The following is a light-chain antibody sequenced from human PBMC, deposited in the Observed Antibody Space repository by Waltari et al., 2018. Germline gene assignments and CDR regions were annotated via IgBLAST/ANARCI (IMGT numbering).Light chain of an antibody. Sequence: QSVLPQPPSTAGTPGQTVTLACSGSTSNIGTNTVTWYQLLPGTAPKTVIFVNYHRPSGVPDRFSASKSGTSASLVISGLQSEDEADYFCATWDDSLSGRVFGGGTKVTVL. V-gene: IGLV1-44*01. CDR1: TSNIGTNT. CDR3: ATWDDSLSGRV. J-gene: IGLJ3*02. CDR2: VNY.